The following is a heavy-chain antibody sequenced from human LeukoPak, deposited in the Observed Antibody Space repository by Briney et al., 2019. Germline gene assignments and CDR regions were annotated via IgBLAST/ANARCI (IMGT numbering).Heavy chain of an antibody. Sequence: GSSVKVSCKASGGTFSSYAISWVRQAPGQGLEWMGRIIPILGIANYAQKFQGRVTITADKSTSTAYMELNSLRSEDTAVYYCARGTGYSYPYGMDVWGQGTTVTVSS. V-gene: IGHV1-69*04. CDR3: ARGTGYSYPYGMDV. CDR1: GGTFSSYA. D-gene: IGHD5-18*01. CDR2: IIPILGIA. J-gene: IGHJ6*02.